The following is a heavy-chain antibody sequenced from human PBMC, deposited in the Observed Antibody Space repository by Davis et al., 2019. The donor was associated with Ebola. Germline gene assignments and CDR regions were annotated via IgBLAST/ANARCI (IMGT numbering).Heavy chain of an antibody. V-gene: IGHV4-61*01. CDR2: IYYSGST. D-gene: IGHD5-18*01. Sequence: MPSETLSLTCTVSGGSVSSGSYYWSWIRQPPGKGLEWIGYIYYSGSTNYNPSLKSRVTISLDTSKNQFSLKLSSVTAADTAVYYCARGRYSYGYFDYWGQGTLVTVSP. CDR1: GGSVSSGSYY. J-gene: IGHJ4*02. CDR3: ARGRYSYGYFDY.